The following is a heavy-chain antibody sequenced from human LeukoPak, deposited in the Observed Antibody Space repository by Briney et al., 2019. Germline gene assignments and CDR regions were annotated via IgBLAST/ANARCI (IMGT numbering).Heavy chain of an antibody. Sequence: GGSLRLSCAASGFTFSNYAMTWVRQAPGKGLEWVSGIGASGGSTYYADSVKGRFTISRDNSKNTLYLQMNSLRAEDTAVYYCAKYFGGSGGSSGFDYWGQGTLVTVSS. V-gene: IGHV3-23*01. CDR3: AKYFGGSGGSSGFDY. D-gene: IGHD2-15*01. CDR1: GFTFSNYA. J-gene: IGHJ4*02. CDR2: IGASGGST.